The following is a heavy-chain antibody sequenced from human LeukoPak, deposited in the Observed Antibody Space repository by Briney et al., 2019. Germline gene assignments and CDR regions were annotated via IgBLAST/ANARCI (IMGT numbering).Heavy chain of an antibody. D-gene: IGHD2-2*01. CDR2: IGAYNGNT. Sequence: GASVKVSCKASGYTFTSYGISWVRQAPGQGLEWMGWIGAYNGNTNYAQKLQGRVTMTTDTSTSTAYMELRSLRSDDTAVYYCARHEEDIVVVPAAIFLDPWGQGTLVTVSS. CDR1: GYTFTSYG. V-gene: IGHV1-18*04. J-gene: IGHJ5*02. CDR3: ARHEEDIVVVPAAIFLDP.